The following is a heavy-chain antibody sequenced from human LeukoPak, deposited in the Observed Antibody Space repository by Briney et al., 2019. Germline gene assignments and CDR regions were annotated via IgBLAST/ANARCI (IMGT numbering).Heavy chain of an antibody. CDR2: INHSGST. V-gene: IGHV4-34*01. Sequence: SETLSLTCAVYGGSFSGYYWSWIRQPPGKGLEWIGEINHSGSTNYNPSLKSRVTISVDTSKNQFSLKLSSVTAADTAVYYCARGPHYDILTGSYYYCYGMDVWGQGTTVTVSS. J-gene: IGHJ6*02. CDR3: ARGPHYDILTGSYYYCYGMDV. CDR1: GGSFSGYY. D-gene: IGHD3-9*01.